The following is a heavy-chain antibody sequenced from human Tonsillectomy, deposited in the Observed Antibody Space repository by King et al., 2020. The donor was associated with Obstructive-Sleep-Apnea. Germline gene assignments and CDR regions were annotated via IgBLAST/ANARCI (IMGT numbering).Heavy chain of an antibody. J-gene: IGHJ3*02. CDR2: ISGSGGST. CDR1: GFTFSSYA. CDR3: AKDRVTTVVTPAAVAFDI. Sequence: VQLVESGGGLVQPGGSLRLSCAASGFTFSSYAMSWVRQAPGKGLEWVSAISGSGGSTYYADSVKGRFTISRDNSKNTLYLQMNSLRAEDTAVYYCAKDRVTTVVTPAAVAFDIWGQGTMVTVSS. D-gene: IGHD4-23*01. V-gene: IGHV3-23*04.